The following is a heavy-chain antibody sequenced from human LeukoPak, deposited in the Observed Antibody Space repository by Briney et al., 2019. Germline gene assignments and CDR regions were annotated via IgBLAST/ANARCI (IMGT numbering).Heavy chain of an antibody. D-gene: IGHD5-24*01. CDR2: ISVYNGNT. V-gene: IGHV1-18*01. CDR1: DYTFSIYD. Sequence: ASVKVSCKASDYTFSIYDISWVRQAPGQGLEWMGWISVYNGNTNYAQKFQGRVTMTTDTSASTAYMELRSLRSEDTAVYYCARGPEMATAFDYWGQGTLVTVSS. CDR3: ARGPEMATAFDY. J-gene: IGHJ4*02.